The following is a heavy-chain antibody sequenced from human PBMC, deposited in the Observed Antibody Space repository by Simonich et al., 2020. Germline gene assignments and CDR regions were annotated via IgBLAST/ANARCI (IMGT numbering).Heavy chain of an antibody. J-gene: IGHJ3*02. D-gene: IGHD2-15*01. Sequence: QVQLVESGGGVVQPGRSLRLSCAASGFTFSSYAMHWVRQAPGKGLEWVADISYDGSNKYYADSVKGRFTISRDNSKNTLYLQMNSLRAEDTAVYYCAREGLLLDAFDIWGQGTMVTVSS. CDR2: ISYDGSNK. CDR3: AREGLLLDAFDI. CDR1: GFTFSSYA. V-gene: IGHV3-30*07.